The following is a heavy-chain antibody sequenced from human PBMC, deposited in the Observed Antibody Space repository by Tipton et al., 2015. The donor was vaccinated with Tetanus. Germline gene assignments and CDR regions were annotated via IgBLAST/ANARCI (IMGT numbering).Heavy chain of an antibody. Sequence: GLVKPSETLSLNCTVSGGSISAYYWSWIRQPPGKGLEWIGYIYFDGSTKYNPSLKSRVTISVDPSKTQFSLNLRSVTAADTAVYYCANHPGAKTQFDYWGQGTLVTVSS. J-gene: IGHJ4*02. D-gene: IGHD1-26*01. CDR1: GGSISAYY. CDR2: IYFDGST. CDR3: ANHPGAKTQFDY. V-gene: IGHV4-59*08.